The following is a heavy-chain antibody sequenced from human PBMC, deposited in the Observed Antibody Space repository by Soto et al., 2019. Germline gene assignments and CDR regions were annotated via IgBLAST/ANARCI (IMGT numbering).Heavy chain of an antibody. CDR1: GGSITSSY. Sequence: SETLSLTCTVSGGSITSSYWSWIRRPPGKGLEWIGYIYYRGNTNYNPSLKSRVTISVDTSTNQFSLKLSSVSAADTAVYYCAGQAVYYDSSGYLDYWGQGTLVTVSS. J-gene: IGHJ4*02. D-gene: IGHD3-22*01. CDR2: IYYRGNT. V-gene: IGHV4-59*01. CDR3: AGQAVYYDSSGYLDY.